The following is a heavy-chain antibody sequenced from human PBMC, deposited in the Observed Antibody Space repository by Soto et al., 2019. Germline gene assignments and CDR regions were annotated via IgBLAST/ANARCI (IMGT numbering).Heavy chain of an antibody. CDR1: GGPITSYP. CDR2: TYYTGHT. CDR3: ARDMQAGFTHYFDP. J-gene: IGHJ5*02. Sequence: PSATLSLTCIVSGGPITSYPWSWIRQSPGKGLEWIADTYYTGHTNDNPSLKSRFTTSMDTSKNQLSLKVTSMTAADTAVYYCARDMQAGFTHYFDPWGQGTLVTVSS. V-gene: IGHV4-59*01. D-gene: IGHD6-19*01.